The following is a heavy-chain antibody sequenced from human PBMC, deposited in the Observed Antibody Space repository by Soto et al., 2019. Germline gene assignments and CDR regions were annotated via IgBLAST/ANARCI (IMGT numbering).Heavy chain of an antibody. CDR3: ANNGRAAAMYNWFDP. Sequence: EVQLLESGGGLVQPGGSPGLSCTGSGFTFSSYAMNWVRQAPGKGLECVSTISGSGGTTYYADSVKGRFTISRDNSKNTLYLQMSSLRAEDTAVYYCANNGRAAAMYNWFDPWGQGTLVTVSS. J-gene: IGHJ5*02. V-gene: IGHV3-23*01. CDR2: ISGSGGTT. D-gene: IGHD6-13*01. CDR1: GFTFSSYA.